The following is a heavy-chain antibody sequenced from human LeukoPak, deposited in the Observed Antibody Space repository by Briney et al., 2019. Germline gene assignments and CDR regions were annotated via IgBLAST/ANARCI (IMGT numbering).Heavy chain of an antibody. J-gene: IGHJ5*02. Sequence: SETLSLTCAVYGGSFSGYYWSWIRQPPGKGLEWIGEINHSGSTNYNPSLKSRVTISVDTSKNQFSLKLSSVTAADTAVYYCARGLYYYGSGTPNWFDPWGQGTLVTVSS. CDR2: INHSGST. CDR3: ARGLYYYGSGTPNWFDP. D-gene: IGHD3-10*01. V-gene: IGHV4-34*01. CDR1: GGSFSGYY.